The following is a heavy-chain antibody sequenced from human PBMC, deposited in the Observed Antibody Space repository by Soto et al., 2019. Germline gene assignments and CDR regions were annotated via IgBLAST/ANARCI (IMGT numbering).Heavy chain of an antibody. CDR2: IWYDGSNK. Sequence: GGSLRLSCAASGFTFSSYGMHWVRQAPGKGLEWVAVIWYDGSNKYYADSVKGRFTISRDNSKNTLYLQMNSLRAEDTAVYYCAREIGFVDEWGGMDVWGKGTTVTVSS. J-gene: IGHJ6*04. D-gene: IGHD1-26*01. CDR3: AREIGFVDEWGGMDV. V-gene: IGHV3-33*01. CDR1: GFTFSSYG.